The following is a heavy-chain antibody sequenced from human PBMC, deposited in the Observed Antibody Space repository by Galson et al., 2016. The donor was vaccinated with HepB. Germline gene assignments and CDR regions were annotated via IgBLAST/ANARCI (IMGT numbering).Heavy chain of an antibody. D-gene: IGHD2-2*01. J-gene: IGHJ5*01. Sequence: LTCAVSGASVNSSNWWTWVRQAPGTGLEWIGEIYHTGTSNNNPSLLSRFTMSIDSSRNHFSLNLNSVTAADTAVYYCARASIVPGARMVFDSWGQGILVSVSS. V-gene: IGHV4-4*02. CDR2: IYHTGTS. CDR1: GASVNSSNW. CDR3: ARASIVPGARMVFDS.